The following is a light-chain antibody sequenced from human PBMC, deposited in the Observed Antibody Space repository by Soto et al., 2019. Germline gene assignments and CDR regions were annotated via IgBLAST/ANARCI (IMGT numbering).Light chain of an antibody. Sequence: QSVLTQPPSVSAAPGQKVTISCSGSSSNIGNNYVSWYQQLPGTAPKLLIYDNDKRPSGIPDRFSGSKSGTSATLGITGLQTGDDADYYCGTWDTGLSAVVFGGGTQLTVL. V-gene: IGLV1-51*01. CDR2: DND. CDR1: SSNIGNNY. CDR3: GTWDTGLSAVV. J-gene: IGLJ2*01.